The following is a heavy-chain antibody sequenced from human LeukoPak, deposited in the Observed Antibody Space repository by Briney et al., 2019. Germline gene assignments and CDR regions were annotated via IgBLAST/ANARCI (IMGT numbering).Heavy chain of an antibody. V-gene: IGHV3-23*01. CDR3: AKADGNSGGYYFDY. D-gene: IGHD4-23*01. CDR1: GFTFSSYA. J-gene: IGHJ4*02. CDR2: ISGSGGST. Sequence: GGSLRLSCAASGFTFSSYAMSWVRQAPGKGLEWVSAISGSGGSTYYADSVRGRFTISRDNSKNTLYLQMNSLRAEDTAVYYCAKADGNSGGYYFDYWGQGTLVTVSS.